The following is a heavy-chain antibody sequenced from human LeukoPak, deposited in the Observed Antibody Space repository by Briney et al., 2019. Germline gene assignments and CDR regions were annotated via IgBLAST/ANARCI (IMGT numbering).Heavy chain of an antibody. V-gene: IGHV3-21*01. CDR3: AREEPYYYGSGSRIDY. CDR1: GFTFSSYS. D-gene: IGHD3-10*01. Sequence: GGSLRLSCAASGFTFSSYSMNWVRQAPGKGLEWVSSISSSSSYIYYPDSVKGRFTISRDSAKNSLYLQMNSLRAEDTAVYYCAREEPYYYGSGSRIDYWGQGTLVTVSS. CDR2: ISSSSSYI. J-gene: IGHJ4*02.